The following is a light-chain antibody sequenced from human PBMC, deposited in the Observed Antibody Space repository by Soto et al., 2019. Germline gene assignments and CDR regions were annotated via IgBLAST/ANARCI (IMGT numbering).Light chain of an antibody. V-gene: IGLV2-23*01. Sequence: QSALTQPASVSGSPGQSITISCTGTSSDVGRDYVVSWYQQHPGKAPKLMISEDSTRPSGVSNRFSGSKSGNTASLTISGLQAEDEADYYCCSCAGSSPFFGGGTKLTVL. CDR2: EDS. CDR1: SSDVGRDYV. J-gene: IGLJ2*01. CDR3: CSCAGSSPF.